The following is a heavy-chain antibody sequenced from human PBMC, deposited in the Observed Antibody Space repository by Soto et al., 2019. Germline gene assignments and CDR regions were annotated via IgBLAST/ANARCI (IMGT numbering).Heavy chain of an antibody. CDR1: GGSISSYY. V-gene: IGHV4-59*01. CDR2: IYYSGST. CDR3: ARALHQRHPQVFDY. D-gene: IGHD2-2*01. J-gene: IGHJ4*02. Sequence: SETLSLTCTVSGGSISSYYWSWIRQPPGKGLEWIGYIYYSGSTNYNPSLKSRVTISVDTSKNQFSLKLSSVTAADTAVYYCARALHQRHPQVFDYWGQGTLVPVSA.